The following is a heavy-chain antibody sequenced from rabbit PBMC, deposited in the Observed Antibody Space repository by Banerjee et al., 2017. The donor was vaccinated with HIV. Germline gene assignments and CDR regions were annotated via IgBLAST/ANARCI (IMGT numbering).Heavy chain of an antibody. CDR2: IYASSGVST. CDR3: ARTGSSAFGYYGMDL. J-gene: IGHJ6*01. V-gene: IGHV1S40*01. CDR1: GFSFSSGYD. D-gene: IGHD8-1*01. Sequence: QSLEESGGDLVKPGASLTLTCTASGFSFSSGYDMCWVRQAPGKGLEWIACIYASSGVSTYYASWAKGRFTISKTSSTTVTLQMTSLTAADTATYFCARTGSSAFGYYGMDLWGPGTLVTVS.